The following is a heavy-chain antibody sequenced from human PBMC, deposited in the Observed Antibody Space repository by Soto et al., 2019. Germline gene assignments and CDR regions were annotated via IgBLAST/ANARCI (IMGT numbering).Heavy chain of an antibody. CDR1: GFSFSNYG. V-gene: IGHV3-30*18. D-gene: IGHD4-4*01. CDR3: AKGRGLNDYSNDHFNH. CDR2: ISNDATKK. Sequence: QVQLVESGGGVVQPGRSLRLTCAASGFSFSNYGIHSVRQAPGKGLEWVAFISNDATKKYYADSLKGRFTISRDNSKNTLYLQMNSLRADDTAVYYCAKGRGLNDYSNDHFNHGGQGNLVTVSS. J-gene: IGHJ4*02.